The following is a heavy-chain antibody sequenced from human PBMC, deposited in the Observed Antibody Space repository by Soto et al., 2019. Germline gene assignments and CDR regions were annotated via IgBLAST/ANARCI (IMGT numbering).Heavy chain of an antibody. CDR2: ISYDGSNK. D-gene: IGHD2-15*01. Sequence: GGSLRLSCAASGFTFSSYGMHWVRQAPGKGLEWVAVISYDGSNKYYADSVKGRFTISRDNSKNTLYLQMNSLRAEDTAVYYCAKDPGYCSGGSCYEDYWGQGTLVTVSS. J-gene: IGHJ4*02. CDR1: GFTFSSYG. V-gene: IGHV3-30*18. CDR3: AKDPGYCSGGSCYEDY.